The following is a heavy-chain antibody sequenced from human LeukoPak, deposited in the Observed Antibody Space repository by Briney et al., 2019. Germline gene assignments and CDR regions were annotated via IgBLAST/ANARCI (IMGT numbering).Heavy chain of an antibody. CDR1: GFTFSRNW. Sequence: PGGSLRLSCVASGFTFSRNWMTWVRQAPGKGLEWVANIKQDGSDKNYVDSVKGRFTISRDNAKNSLYLQMNSLRAEDTAVYYCAKDQVSGYNYWGQGTLVTVSS. CDR3: AKDQVSGYNY. J-gene: IGHJ4*02. D-gene: IGHD5-18*01. CDR2: IKQDGSDK. V-gene: IGHV3-7*05.